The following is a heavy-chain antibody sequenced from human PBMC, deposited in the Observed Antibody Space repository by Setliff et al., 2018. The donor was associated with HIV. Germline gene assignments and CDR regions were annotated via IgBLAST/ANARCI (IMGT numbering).Heavy chain of an antibody. V-gene: IGHV3-11*04. CDR3: ARVGRQQWLVQNHFDY. J-gene: IGHJ4*02. CDR2: IGISGSTI. D-gene: IGHD6-19*01. Sequence: GGSLRLSCAASGFSFSDYYMSWIRQAPGKGLEWATYIGISGSTIYYADSAKGRFTISRDNAKKSLYLHMHSLRAEDTAVYYCARVGRQQWLVQNHFDYWGQGTLVTVSS. CDR1: GFSFSDYY.